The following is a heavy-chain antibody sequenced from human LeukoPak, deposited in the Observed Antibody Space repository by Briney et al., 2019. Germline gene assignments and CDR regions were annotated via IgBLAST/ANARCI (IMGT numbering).Heavy chain of an antibody. Sequence: PSETLSLTCTVSGGSISSGDYYWSWIRQPPGKGLEWIGYIYCSGSTYYNPSLKSRVTISVDTSKNQFSLKLSSVTAADTAVYYCARGEAESQSDAWFDPWGQGTLVTVSS. J-gene: IGHJ5*02. D-gene: IGHD3-16*01. CDR2: IYCSGST. CDR3: ARGEAESQSDAWFDP. V-gene: IGHV4-30-4*08. CDR1: GGSISSGDYY.